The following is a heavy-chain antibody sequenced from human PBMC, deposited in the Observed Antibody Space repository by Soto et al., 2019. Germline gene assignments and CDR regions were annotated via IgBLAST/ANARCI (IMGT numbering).Heavy chain of an antibody. J-gene: IGHJ5*02. CDR1: GGSISSGGYY. Sequence: QVQLQESGPGLVKPSQTLSLTCTVSGGSISSGGYYWSWIRQHPGKGLEWIGYIYYSGSTYYNPALKGRVNISVDTAKDQFPPKLSSVTAADTAVYYCARSVTPWGQGTLVTVSS. V-gene: IGHV4-31*03. CDR2: IYYSGST. CDR3: ARSVTP. D-gene: IGHD3-10*01.